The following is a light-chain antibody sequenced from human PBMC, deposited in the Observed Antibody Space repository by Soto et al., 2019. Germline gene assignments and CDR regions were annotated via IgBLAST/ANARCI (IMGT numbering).Light chain of an antibody. J-gene: IGLJ2*01. Sequence: QSVLPQPPSVSEVPRQRVTLSCSGGSSNIGNNAVNWYQQLPGKAPKLLIYYDDLLPSGVSDRFSGSKSGTSASLAISGLQSEDEADYYCAAWDDSLNGVVFGGGTKLTVL. CDR3: AAWDDSLNGVV. CDR2: YDD. CDR1: SSNIGNNA. V-gene: IGLV1-36*01.